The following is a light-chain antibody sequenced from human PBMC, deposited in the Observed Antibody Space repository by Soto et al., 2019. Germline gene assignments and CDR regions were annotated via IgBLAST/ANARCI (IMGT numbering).Light chain of an antibody. CDR3: QQTKAYPIT. CDR1: QDIINA. V-gene: IGKV1-9*01. J-gene: IGKJ5*01. CDR2: GAS. Sequence: DIQLTQSPSFLSASVGDRVTITCRASQDIINALAWYQQEPGKAPKRLIYGASTLQSGVPSTFSGSGSGTDFTLTISSLQPEDFATYFCQQTKAYPITFGQGTRLEIK.